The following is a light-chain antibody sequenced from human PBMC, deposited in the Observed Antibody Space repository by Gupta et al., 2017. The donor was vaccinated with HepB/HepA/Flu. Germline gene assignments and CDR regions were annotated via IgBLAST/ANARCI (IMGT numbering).Light chain of an antibody. CDR2: GDN. Sequence: SSELTQDPTVSVALGQTVRVTCQGDSLRTYFASWYQQKPGQAPVLVIVGDNNRPSGIPDRFSGSSSRNTSSLTITGAQAEDEADYYCSPRDSSGNSVVFGGGTKVTVL. V-gene: IGLV3-19*01. CDR1: SLRTYF. CDR3: SPRDSSGNSVV. J-gene: IGLJ2*01.